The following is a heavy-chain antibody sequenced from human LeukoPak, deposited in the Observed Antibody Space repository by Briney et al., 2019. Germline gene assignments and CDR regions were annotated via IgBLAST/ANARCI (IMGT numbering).Heavy chain of an antibody. CDR3: TTDILGPSDY. D-gene: IGHD3-9*01. J-gene: IGHJ4*02. CDR2: IKSKTDGGTT. Sequence: GGSLRLSCAASGFPLSYAWMNWVRQAPGKGLEWVGRIKSKTDGGTTVYAAPVKGRFTFSRDDSKNTLYLQMNSLKTEDTAVYYCTTDILGPSDYWGQGTMVTVSS. V-gene: IGHV3-15*01. CDR1: GFPLSYAW.